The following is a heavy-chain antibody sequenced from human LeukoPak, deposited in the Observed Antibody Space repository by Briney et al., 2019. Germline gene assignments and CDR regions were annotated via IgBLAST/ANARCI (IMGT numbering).Heavy chain of an antibody. J-gene: IGHJ3*01. CDR1: GYSFTSYW. CDR2: IYPGDSYT. CDR3: ARRSGSDALDF. Sequence: GESLKISCKGSGYSFTSYWIAWVRQMPGKGLEWMGIIYPGDSYTTYSPSFQGQVTISADKSISTAYLQWRSLKASDTAMYYCARRSGSDALDFWGQGTMVTVSS. V-gene: IGHV5-51*01. D-gene: IGHD3-10*01.